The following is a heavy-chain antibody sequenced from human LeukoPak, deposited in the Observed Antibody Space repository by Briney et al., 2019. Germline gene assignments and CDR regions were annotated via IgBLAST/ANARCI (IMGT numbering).Heavy chain of an antibody. CDR2: FDPEDGET. D-gene: IGHD3-10*01. V-gene: IGHV1-24*01. J-gene: IGHJ4*02. Sequence: GASVKVSCKVSGYTLTELSMHWVRQAPGKGLEWMGGFDPEDGETIYAQKFQGRVTMTEDTSTDTAYMELSSLRSEDTAVYYCATMPMVRGVIIKRVEDYWGQGTLVTVSS. CDR1: GYTLTELS. CDR3: ATMPMVRGVIIKRVEDY.